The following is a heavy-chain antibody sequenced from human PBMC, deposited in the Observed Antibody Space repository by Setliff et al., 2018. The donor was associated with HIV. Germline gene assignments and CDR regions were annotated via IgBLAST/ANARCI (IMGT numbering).Heavy chain of an antibody. D-gene: IGHD3-10*01. CDR1: GGSFSGDY. J-gene: IGHJ2*01. CDR2: INHSGST. Sequence: SETLSLTCAVYGGSFSGDYWSWIRQPPGKGLEWIGEINHSGSTNYNPSLKSRVTISVDTSQNQFSLKLRSVNAADTAVYYCARDWVTRSNYYGSGSPWYFDFWGRGILVTVSS. V-gene: IGHV4-34*01. CDR3: ARDWVTRSNYYGSGSPWYFDF.